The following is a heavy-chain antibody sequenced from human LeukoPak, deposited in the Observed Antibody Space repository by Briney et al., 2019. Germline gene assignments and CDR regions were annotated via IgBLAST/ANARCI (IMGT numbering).Heavy chain of an antibody. D-gene: IGHD3-16*01. CDR1: GFNFNTYW. CDR3: AREFEATGFWALDY. CDR2: MNNDGRVI. J-gene: IGHJ4*02. V-gene: IGHV3-74*01. Sequence: GGSLRLPCTVTGFNFNTYWMHWVRQAPGKGLVWVSRMNNDGRVITYADSVKGRFTISRDNAKNTLYLQMNSQRAEDTAVYYCAREFEATGFWALDYWGQGTLVTASS.